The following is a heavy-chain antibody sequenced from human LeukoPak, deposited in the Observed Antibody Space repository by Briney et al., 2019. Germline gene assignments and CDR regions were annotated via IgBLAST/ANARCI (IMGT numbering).Heavy chain of an antibody. V-gene: IGHV4-59*01. CDR3: ARLVGSEYDFDTFDI. Sequence: PSETLSLTCDVSGASIRSYYWNWIRQPPGKGLEWIGYIYYIGSTNYNPSLKSRVTISLGTSKNHFSLKLSSVTAADTAVYYCARLVGSEYDFDTFDIWGQGTMDTVSS. D-gene: IGHD3-3*01. CDR1: GASIRSYY. J-gene: IGHJ3*02. CDR2: IYYIGST.